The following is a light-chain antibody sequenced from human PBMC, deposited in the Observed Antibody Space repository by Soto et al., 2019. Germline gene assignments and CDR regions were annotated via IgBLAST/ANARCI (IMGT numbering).Light chain of an antibody. CDR1: QDIKDE. J-gene: IGKJ4*01. CDR2: SAS. Sequence: AIQMTQSPSSLSAFVGDSVTITCRASQDIKDEVGWYQQKPGKAPRLLIFSASSLQSGVPSRFRGSGTGTDFTLTISGLQAADFATYYCQQYYSYPLTFGGGTKVEIK. V-gene: IGKV1-6*01. CDR3: QQYYSYPLT.